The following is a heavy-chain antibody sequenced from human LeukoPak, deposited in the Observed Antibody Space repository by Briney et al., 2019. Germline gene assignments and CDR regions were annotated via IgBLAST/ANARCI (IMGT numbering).Heavy chain of an antibody. D-gene: IGHD3-22*01. CDR1: GFTFSSYS. CDR2: ISSSSSYI. J-gene: IGHJ1*01. V-gene: IGHV3-21*01. CDR3: AGSSGYYTYFQH. Sequence: TGGSLRLSCAASGFTFSSYSMNWVRQAPGKGLEWVSSISSSSSYIYYADSVKGRFTISRDNAKSSLFLQMNSLRAEDTAVYYCAGSSGYYTYFQHWGQGTLVTVSS.